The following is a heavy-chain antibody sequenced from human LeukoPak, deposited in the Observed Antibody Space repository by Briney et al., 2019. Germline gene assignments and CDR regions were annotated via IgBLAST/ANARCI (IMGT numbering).Heavy chain of an antibody. J-gene: IGHJ4*02. Sequence: SETLSLTCTVSGASVGSAGYYWSWIRQPPGGGLEWIGYIYYISNTNYNPSLKSRVTMSVDPSKNQFSLKLNSVTAADTAVYYCARLTPAAGRLYFVDWGPGTLVTVSS. D-gene: IGHD6-13*01. CDR1: GASVGSAGYY. CDR2: IYYISNT. V-gene: IGHV4-61*08. CDR3: ARLTPAAGRLYFVD.